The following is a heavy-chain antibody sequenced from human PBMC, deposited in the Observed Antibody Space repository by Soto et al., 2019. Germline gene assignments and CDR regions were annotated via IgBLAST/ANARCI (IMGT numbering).Heavy chain of an antibody. D-gene: IGHD3-3*01. CDR3: ARLTHDRSRSPKYYYYYYYMDF. Sequence: SETLSLTCTVSGGSISSSSYYWGWIRQPPGKGLEWIGSIYYSGSTYYNPSLKSRVTISVDTSKNQFSLKLSSVTAADTAVYYGARLTHDRSRSPKYYYYYYYMDFWGKGTTVTVS. CDR1: GGSISSSSYY. CDR2: IYYSGST. V-gene: IGHV4-39*01. J-gene: IGHJ6*03.